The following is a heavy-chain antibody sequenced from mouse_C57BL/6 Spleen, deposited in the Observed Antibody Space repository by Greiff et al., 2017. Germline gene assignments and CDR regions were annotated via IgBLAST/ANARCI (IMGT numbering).Heavy chain of an antibody. J-gene: IGHJ3*01. V-gene: IGHV1-52*01. CDR1: GYTFTSYW. D-gene: IGHD2-4*01. Sequence: QVQLQQPGAELVRPGSSVKLSCKASGYTFTSYWMHWVKQRPIQGLEWIGNIDPSDSETHYNQKFKDKATLTVDKSSSTAYMRLSSLTSEDSAVYYCARRSYDYGFAYWGQGTLVTVSA. CDR2: IDPSDSET. CDR3: ARRSYDYGFAY.